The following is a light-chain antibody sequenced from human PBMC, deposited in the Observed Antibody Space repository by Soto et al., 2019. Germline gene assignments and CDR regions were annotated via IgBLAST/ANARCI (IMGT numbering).Light chain of an antibody. J-gene: IGLJ2*01. CDR2: KDS. V-gene: IGLV3-25*03. CDR1: ALPKQY. CDR3: QSADSSGTYRVV. Sequence: SYELTQPPSVSVSPGQTARITCSGDALPKQYAYWYQQKPGQAPVLVIYKDSERPSGIPERFSGSSSGTTVTLTISGVQAADEADYYCQSADSSGTYRVVFGGGTKVTVL.